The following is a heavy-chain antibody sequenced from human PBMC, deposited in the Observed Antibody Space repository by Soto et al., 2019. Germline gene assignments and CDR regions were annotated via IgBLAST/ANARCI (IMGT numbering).Heavy chain of an antibody. J-gene: IGHJ4*02. Sequence: QVHLVQSGAEVEKPEASVKVSCKASGYTFTSYGINWVRQAPGQGLEWMGWISAHNGNTDYAQKLQGRVIVTRDTSTSTAYMELRSLRSDDTAVYYCARGRYGDYWGQGALVTVSS. D-gene: IGHD1-1*01. CDR1: GYTFTSYG. CDR3: ARGRYGDY. V-gene: IGHV1-18*01. CDR2: ISAHNGNT.